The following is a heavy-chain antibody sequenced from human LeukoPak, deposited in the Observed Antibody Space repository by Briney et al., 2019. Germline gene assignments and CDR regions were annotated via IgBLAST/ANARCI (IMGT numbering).Heavy chain of an antibody. CDR3: ARRHIIVAGPDYFDY. D-gene: IGHD5-12*01. CDR1: GASITSNGYF. J-gene: IGHJ4*02. V-gene: IGHV4-39*01. CDR2: IYYNGDT. Sequence: SETLSLTCTVTGASITSNGYFWRWIRQPPGKGREWFGNIYYNGDTYYKPSLKSRVTISVDTSKRQFSLRLNSVTAADTSVYYCARRHIIVAGPDYFDYWGLGTLVTVSS.